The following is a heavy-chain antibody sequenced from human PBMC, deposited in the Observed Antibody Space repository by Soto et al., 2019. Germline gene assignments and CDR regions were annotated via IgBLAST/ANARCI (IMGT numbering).Heavy chain of an antibody. Sequence: ASVKVSCKASGYTFTSYAMHWVRQAPGQRLEWMGWINAGNGNTKYSQKSQGRVTITRDTSASTAYMELSSLRSEDTAVYYCARDTTIFGVVIMGNWFDPWGQGTLVTVSS. CDR1: GYTFTSYA. CDR2: INAGNGNT. J-gene: IGHJ5*02. V-gene: IGHV1-3*01. D-gene: IGHD3-3*01. CDR3: ARDTTIFGVVIMGNWFDP.